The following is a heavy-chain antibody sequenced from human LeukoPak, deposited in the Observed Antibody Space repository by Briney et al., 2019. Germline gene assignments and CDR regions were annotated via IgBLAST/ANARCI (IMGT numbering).Heavy chain of an antibody. V-gene: IGHV4-30-2*01. CDR3: ARAHSDYYDSSGYYSLWFDP. Sequence: PSETLSLTCAVSGGSISSGGYSWSWIRQPPGKGLEWIGYIYHSGSTYYNPSLKSRVTISVDRSKNQFSLKLSSVTAADTAVYYCARAHSDYYDSSGYYSLWFDPWGQGTLVTVSS. CDR1: GGSISSGGYS. CDR2: IYHSGST. D-gene: IGHD3-22*01. J-gene: IGHJ5*02.